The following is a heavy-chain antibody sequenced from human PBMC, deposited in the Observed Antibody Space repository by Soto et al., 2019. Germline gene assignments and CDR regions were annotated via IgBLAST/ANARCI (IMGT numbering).Heavy chain of an antibody. CDR1: GGSVSSGYNY. J-gene: IGHJ4*02. V-gene: IGHV4-30-4*01. D-gene: IGHD5-18*01. CDR2: ISGSGST. CDR3: ATESGSTYGYFDY. Sequence: PSETLSLTCTFSGGSVSSGYNYLSWIRQSPGKGLEWIGYISGSGSTGYNPSLKNRLTMSVDRSKNQFTLRLTSVTAADTAVYFCATESGSTYGYFDYWGQGTQVTVSS.